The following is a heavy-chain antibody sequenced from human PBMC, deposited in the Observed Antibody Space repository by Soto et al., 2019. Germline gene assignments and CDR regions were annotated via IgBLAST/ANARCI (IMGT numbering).Heavy chain of an antibody. Sequence: EVQLVESGGGLVQPGGSLTLSCAASGFTFSSYWMHWVRQVPGKGVVWVSRINPDGRVTNYADSVKGRFTISRDNAKSLWYLQMKSLSTEDTAVYYWVRVGQGGWYFDLWGRGTLVTVSS. CDR3: VRVGQGGWYFDL. CDR2: INPDGRVT. V-gene: IGHV3-74*01. J-gene: IGHJ2*01. D-gene: IGHD3-16*01. CDR1: GFTFSSYW.